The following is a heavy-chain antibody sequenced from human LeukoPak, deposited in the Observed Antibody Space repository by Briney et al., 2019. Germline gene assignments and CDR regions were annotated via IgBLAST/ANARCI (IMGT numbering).Heavy chain of an antibody. Sequence: ASVKVSCKASGNTFTGYYMHWVRQAPGQGLEWMGWINPNSGGTNYAQKFQGRVTMTRDTSISTAYMELSRLRSDDTAVYYCARIPNTYCGGDCDYWGQGTLVTVSS. D-gene: IGHD2-21*02. V-gene: IGHV1-2*02. CDR2: INPNSGGT. CDR3: ARIPNTYCGGDCDY. CDR1: GNTFTGYY. J-gene: IGHJ4*02.